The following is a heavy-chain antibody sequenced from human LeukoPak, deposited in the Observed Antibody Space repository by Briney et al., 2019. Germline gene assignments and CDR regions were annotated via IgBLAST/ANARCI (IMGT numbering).Heavy chain of an antibody. CDR2: ISWNSGSI. V-gene: IGHV3-9*01. J-gene: IGHJ4*02. D-gene: IGHD3-10*01. CDR1: GSTFDDYA. CDR3: AKGLWFGEFHPFDY. Sequence: GGSLRLSCAASGSTFDDYAMHWVRQAPGKGLGWVSGISWNSGSIGYAGSVKGRFTISRDNAKNSLYLQMNSLRAEDTALYYCAKGLWFGEFHPFDYWGQGTLVTVSS.